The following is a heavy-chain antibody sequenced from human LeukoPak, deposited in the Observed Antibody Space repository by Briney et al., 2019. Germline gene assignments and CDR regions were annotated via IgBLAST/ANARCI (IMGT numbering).Heavy chain of an antibody. D-gene: IGHD1-26*01. CDR1: GFTFSDYY. CDR3: AREHQYSGSYVVVVAFDI. V-gene: IGHV3-11*01. Sequence: PGGSLRLSCAASGFTFSDYYMSWIRQAPGKGLEWVSYISSSGSTIYYADSVKGRFTISRDNAKNSLYLQMNSLRAEDTAVYYCAREHQYSGSYVVVVAFDIWGQGTMVTVSS. J-gene: IGHJ3*02. CDR2: ISSSGSTI.